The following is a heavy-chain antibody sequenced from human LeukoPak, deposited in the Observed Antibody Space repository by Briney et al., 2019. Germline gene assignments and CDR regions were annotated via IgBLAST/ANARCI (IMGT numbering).Heavy chain of an antibody. CDR2: FDPEDGET. CDR1: GYTLTELS. CDR3: ATADIVVVPAAPDYYYYMDV. Sequence: ASVKVSCKASGYTLTELSMHWVRQAPGKGLEWMGGFDPEDGETIYARKFQGRVTMTEDTSTDTAYMELSSLRSEDTAVYYCATADIVVVPAAPDYYYYMDVWGKGTTVTVSS. J-gene: IGHJ6*03. D-gene: IGHD2-2*01. V-gene: IGHV1-24*01.